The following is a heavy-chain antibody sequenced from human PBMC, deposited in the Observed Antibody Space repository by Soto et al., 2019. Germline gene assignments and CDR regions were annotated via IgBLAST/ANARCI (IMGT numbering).Heavy chain of an antibody. Sequence: QLQLQELGPGLVKPSETLSLTCTVSGGSISSSSYYWGWIRQPPGKGLEWIGSIYYSGSTYYNPSLKSRVTISVDTSKNQFSLKLSSVTAADTAVYYCASYYNYYYYGMDVWGQGTTVTVSS. V-gene: IGHV4-39*01. CDR2: IYYSGST. CDR1: GGSISSSSYY. CDR3: ASYYNYYYYGMDV. D-gene: IGHD3-22*01. J-gene: IGHJ6*02.